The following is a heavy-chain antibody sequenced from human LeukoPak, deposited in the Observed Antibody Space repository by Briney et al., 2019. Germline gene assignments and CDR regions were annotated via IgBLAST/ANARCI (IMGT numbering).Heavy chain of an antibody. Sequence: SETLSLTCIVSGGSISSYYWSWIRQPPGKGLEWIGYIYYSGSTNYNPSLKSRVTISVDTSKNQFSLKLSSVTAADTAVYYCARVAYYGSGSLNFDYWGQGTLVTVSS. CDR3: ARVAYYGSGSLNFDY. V-gene: IGHV4-59*01. J-gene: IGHJ4*02. CDR1: GGSISSYY. CDR2: IYYSGST. D-gene: IGHD3-10*01.